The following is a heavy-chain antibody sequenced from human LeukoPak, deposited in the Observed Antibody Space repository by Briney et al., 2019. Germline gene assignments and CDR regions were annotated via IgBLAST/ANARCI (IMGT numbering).Heavy chain of an antibody. CDR1: RFTFSSYS. CDR2: ISSSSSTI. V-gene: IGHV3-48*04. J-gene: IGHJ3*02. D-gene: IGHD3-9*01. CDR3: ARDQNVRYFDWLPNDAFDI. Sequence: GGSLRLSCAASRFTFSSYSMNWVRQAPGKGLEWVSYISSSSSTIYYADSVKGRFTISRDNAKNSLYLQMNSLRAEDTAVYYCARDQNVRYFDWLPNDAFDIWGQGTMVTVSS.